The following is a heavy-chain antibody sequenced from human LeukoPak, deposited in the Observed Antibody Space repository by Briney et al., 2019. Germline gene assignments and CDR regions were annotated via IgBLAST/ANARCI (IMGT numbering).Heavy chain of an antibody. CDR2: IKTDGSNT. CDR3: AKDLVSGLRLDAFDI. V-gene: IGHV3-74*01. D-gene: IGHD5-12*01. Sequence: PGGSLRLSCAASGFTFSRYWMHWVRQVPGKGLVWVSHIKTDGSNTNYADSVKGRFTISRDNSKNTLYLQMNSLRAEDTAVYYCAKDLVSGLRLDAFDIWGQGTMVTVSS. J-gene: IGHJ3*02. CDR1: GFTFSRYW.